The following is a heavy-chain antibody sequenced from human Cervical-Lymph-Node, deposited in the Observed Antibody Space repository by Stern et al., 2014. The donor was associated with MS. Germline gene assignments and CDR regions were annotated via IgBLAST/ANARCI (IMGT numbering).Heavy chain of an antibody. Sequence: VQLVESGAEVKKPGSSVKVSCKASGGTFSSYAISWVRQAPGQGLEWMGGVIPIFGTANYAPKFPGRVTITADGSTSTAYTALSSLRSEDTAVYYCGREVWRITRIGGLFDPWGQGTLVTVSS. D-gene: IGHD3-22*01. CDR3: GREVWRITRIGGLFDP. J-gene: IGHJ5*02. CDR2: VIPIFGTA. V-gene: IGHV1-69*01. CDR1: GGTFSSYA.